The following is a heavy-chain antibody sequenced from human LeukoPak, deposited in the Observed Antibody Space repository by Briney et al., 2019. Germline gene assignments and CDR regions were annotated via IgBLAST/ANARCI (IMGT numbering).Heavy chain of an antibody. CDR1: GFTFTSSE. CDR3: ARDYGGSSPFDY. D-gene: IGHD4-23*01. J-gene: IGHJ4*02. CDR2: ISSSGSTI. V-gene: IGHV3-48*03. Sequence: GGSLRLSCAASGFTFTSSEMHWARQAPGKGLGWVSYISSSGSTIYYAASVKGRFTISRDNAKNSLYLQMNSLRAEDTAVYYCARDYGGSSPFDYWGQGTLVTVSS.